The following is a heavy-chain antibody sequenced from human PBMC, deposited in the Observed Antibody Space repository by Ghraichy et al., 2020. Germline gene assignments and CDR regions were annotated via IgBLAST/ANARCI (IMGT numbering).Heavy chain of an antibody. CDR3: ARDQRAVTTSFDY. V-gene: IGHV3-33*01. D-gene: IGHD4-17*01. CDR1: GFTFSSYG. J-gene: IGHJ4*02. CDR2: IWYDGSNK. Sequence: GGSLRLSCAASGFTFSSYGMHWVRQAPGKGLEWVAVIWYDGSNKYYADSVKGRFTISRDNSKNTLYLQMNSLRAEDTAVYYCARDQRAVTTSFDYWGQGTLVTVSS.